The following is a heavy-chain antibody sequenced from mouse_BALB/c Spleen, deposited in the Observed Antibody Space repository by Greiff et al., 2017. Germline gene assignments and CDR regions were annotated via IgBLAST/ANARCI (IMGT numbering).Heavy chain of an antibody. J-gene: IGHJ2*01. CDR2: INSNGGST. CDR1: GFTFSSYG. V-gene: IGHV5-6-3*01. Sequence: EVNVVESGGGLVQPGGSLKLSCAASGFTFSSYGMSWVRQTPDKRLELVATINSNGGSTYYPDSVKGRFTISRDNAKNTLYLQMSSLKSEDTAMYYCARDPGYFDYWGQGTTLTVSS. CDR3: ARDPGYFDY.